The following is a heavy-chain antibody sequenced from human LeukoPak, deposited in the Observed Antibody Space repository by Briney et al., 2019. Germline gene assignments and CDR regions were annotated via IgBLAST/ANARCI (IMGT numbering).Heavy chain of an antibody. CDR2: IRPDGSDE. CDR1: GFTFSIYW. V-gene: IGHV3-7*01. CDR3: AREGTDY. Sequence: GGSLRLSCVVSGFTFSIYWMSWVRQAPGKGLEWVANIRPDGSDEYYVDSVRGRFSISRDNAKNSLYLQMNSLRAEDTAVYYCAREGTDYWGQGTLVTVSS. J-gene: IGHJ4*02. D-gene: IGHD1/OR15-1a*01.